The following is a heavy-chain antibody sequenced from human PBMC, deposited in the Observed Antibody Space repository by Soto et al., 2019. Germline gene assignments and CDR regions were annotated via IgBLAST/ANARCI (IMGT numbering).Heavy chain of an antibody. V-gene: IGHV1-69*06. Sequence: SVKVSCKASGGTFSSYAISWVRQAPGQGLEWMGGIIPIFGTANYAQKFQGRVTITADKSTSTAYRELRSLRSEDTAVYSCARGGLSVVVTAPRYYYYGMDVWGQGTTVTVSS. D-gene: IGHD2-21*02. CDR1: GGTFSSYA. CDR2: IIPIFGTA. J-gene: IGHJ6*02. CDR3: ARGGLSVVVTAPRYYYYGMDV.